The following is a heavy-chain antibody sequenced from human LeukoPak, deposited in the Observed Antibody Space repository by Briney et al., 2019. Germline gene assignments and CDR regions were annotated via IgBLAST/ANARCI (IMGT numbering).Heavy chain of an antibody. Sequence: PSETLSLTCTVSGGSISSYYWSWIRQPPGKGLEWIGYIYYSGSTNYNPSLKSRVTISVDTCKNQFSLKLSSVTAADTAVYYCARDPGGYYDFWSGYGSYYFDYWGQGTLVTVSS. V-gene: IGHV4-59*01. CDR3: ARDPGGYYDFWSGYGSYYFDY. J-gene: IGHJ4*02. CDR2: IYYSGST. D-gene: IGHD3-3*01. CDR1: GGSISSYY.